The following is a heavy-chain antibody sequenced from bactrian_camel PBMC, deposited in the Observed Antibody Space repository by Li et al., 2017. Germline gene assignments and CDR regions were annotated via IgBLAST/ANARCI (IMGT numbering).Heavy chain of an antibody. J-gene: IGHJ4*01. CDR3: TRALDTIAY. D-gene: IGHD2*01. V-gene: IGHV3S40*01. CDR2: IKNGGDST. CDR1: GFTRSRAY. Sequence: VQLVESGGGLVQPGESLRLSCAVSGFTRSRAYMSWVRQAPGKGLEWVATIKNGGDSTYYAPSVKGRIAITRDNAKNTLYLQLNSLKTEDTAVYYCTRALDTIAYWGQGTQVTVS.